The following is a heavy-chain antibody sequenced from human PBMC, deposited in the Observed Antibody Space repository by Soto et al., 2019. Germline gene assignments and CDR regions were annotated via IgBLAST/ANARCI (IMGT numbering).Heavy chain of an antibody. V-gene: IGHV4-39*01. J-gene: IGHJ4*02. Sequence: QLQLQESGPGLVKPSETLSLTCTVSGGSLSSSTYYWNWIRLAPGKGLEWIGTVYYSGTTYYNPSLKSRVAISVDTSRNQFSLRLTSMTAADAAVYYCATQLNRNRGSDLWPKGIYYFDNWGQGTPVAVSS. CDR3: ATQLNRNRGSDLWPKGIYYFDN. CDR1: GGSLSSSTYY. CDR2: VYYSGTT. D-gene: IGHD5-12*01.